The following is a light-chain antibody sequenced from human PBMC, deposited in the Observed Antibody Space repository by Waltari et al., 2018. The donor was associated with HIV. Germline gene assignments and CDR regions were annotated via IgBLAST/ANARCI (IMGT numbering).Light chain of an antibody. CDR1: SPPIGAGYA. Sequence: QSLLTQPPSVSAAPGQRVTISCTGSSPPIGAGYAVHWDQQLPGTAPKLLIYGNSNRPSGVPDRFSGSKSDTSASLAITGLRAEDEADYYCQSYDSSLSGDVVFGGGTSLTVL. J-gene: IGLJ2*01. CDR3: QSYDSSLSGDVV. V-gene: IGLV1-40*01. CDR2: GNS.